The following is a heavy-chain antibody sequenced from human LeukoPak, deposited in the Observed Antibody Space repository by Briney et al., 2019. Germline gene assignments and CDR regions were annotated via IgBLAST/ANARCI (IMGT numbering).Heavy chain of an antibody. CDR2: ISSSGSTI. J-gene: IGHJ6*02. CDR3: ARDKVATIKFGGYYYGMDV. Sequence: PGGSLRLSCAASGFTFSSSEMNWVRQAPGRGLEWVPYISSSGSTIYYGDSVKGRFTISRDNAKNSLYLQMNSLRAEDTAVYYCARDKVATIKFGGYYYGMDVWGQGTTVTVSS. D-gene: IGHD5-12*01. CDR1: GFTFSSSE. V-gene: IGHV3-48*03.